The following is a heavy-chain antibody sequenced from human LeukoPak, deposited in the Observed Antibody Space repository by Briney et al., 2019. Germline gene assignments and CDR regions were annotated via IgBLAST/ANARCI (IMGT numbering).Heavy chain of an antibody. CDR2: LSISGDNT. CDR3: AKAFGNDVSGGNRFFDY. J-gene: IGHJ4*02. D-gene: IGHD4-23*01. V-gene: IGHV3-23*01. Sequence: SGGSLRLFCAASGLTLSSYAMSWVRQAPGKGLEWVSALSISGDNTYYTDSVKGRSTICRDSSTNTLYLQMNSLRVDDTAVYYCAKAFGNDVSGGNRFFDYWGQGSMVTVSS. CDR1: GLTLSSYA.